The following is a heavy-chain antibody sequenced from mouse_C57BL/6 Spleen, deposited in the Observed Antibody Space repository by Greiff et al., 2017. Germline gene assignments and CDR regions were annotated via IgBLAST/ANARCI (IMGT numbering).Heavy chain of an antibody. D-gene: IGHD4-1*01. CDR3: SKRAGTGFAD. CDR1: GFSLTSYG. CDR2: IWGGGST. Sequence: VQGVESGPGLVAPSQSLSITCTVSGFSLTSYGVDWVRQPPGKGLEWLGVIWGGGSTNYNSALMSSLCISKDNSKSQVFLKMNSLQTDETAMYYWSKRAGTGFADWGQGTLVTVSA. V-gene: IGHV2-9*01. J-gene: IGHJ3*01.